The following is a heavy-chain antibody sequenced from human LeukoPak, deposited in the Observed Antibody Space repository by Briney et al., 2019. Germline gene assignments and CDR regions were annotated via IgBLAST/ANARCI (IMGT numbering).Heavy chain of an antibody. V-gene: IGHV3-23*01. J-gene: IGHJ4*02. CDR3: AKDSSVPYGITE. CDR1: GFTFSKYA. D-gene: IGHD4-17*01. Sequence: PGGSPRLSCAASGFTFSKYAMSWVRQAPGKGLEWVSAISPSDGNTFYADSVKGRFTISRDNSKNTLSLQMNSLRAEDTALYYCAKDSSVPYGITEWGQGTLVTVSS. CDR2: ISPSDGNT.